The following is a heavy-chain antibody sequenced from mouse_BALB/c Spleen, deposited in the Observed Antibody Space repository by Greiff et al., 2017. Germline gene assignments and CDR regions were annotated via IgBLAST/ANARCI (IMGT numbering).Heavy chain of an antibody. Sequence: EVQLVESGGGLVKPGGSLKLSCAASGFTFSSYAMSWVRQTPEKRLEWVASISSGGSTYYPDSVKGRFTISRDNARNILYLQMSSLRSEDTAMYYCASKTITTAASGYWGQGTTLTVSS. D-gene: IGHD1-2*01. J-gene: IGHJ2*01. CDR3: ASKTITTAASGY. V-gene: IGHV5-6-5*01. CDR1: GFTFSSYA. CDR2: ISSGGST.